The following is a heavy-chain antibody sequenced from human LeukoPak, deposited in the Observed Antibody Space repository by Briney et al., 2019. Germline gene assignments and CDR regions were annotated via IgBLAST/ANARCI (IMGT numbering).Heavy chain of an antibody. D-gene: IGHD1-26*01. Sequence: GGSLRLSCAASGFTFSSYGMHWVRQAPGKGLEWVAFIWYDGSNKYYADSVKGRFTISRDNARNTLYLQMNSLRAEDTAVYYCARWETALVASSYWGQGTLVTVSS. CDR1: GFTFSSYG. V-gene: IGHV3-33*01. CDR2: IWYDGSNK. CDR3: ARWETALVASSY. J-gene: IGHJ4*02.